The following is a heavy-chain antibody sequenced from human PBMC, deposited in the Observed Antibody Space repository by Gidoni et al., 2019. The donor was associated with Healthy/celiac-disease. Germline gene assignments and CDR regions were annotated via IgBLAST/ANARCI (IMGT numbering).Heavy chain of an antibody. CDR1: GLTFSSYS. V-gene: IGHV3-21*01. J-gene: IGHJ3*02. Sequence: EVQLLESGGGLVKPGGSLRLSCAASGLTFSSYSMNWVRQAPGKGLEWVSSISSSSSYIYYADSVKGRFTISRDNAKNSLYLQMNSLRAEDTAVYYCARQDMDVGAFDIWGQGTMVTVSS. CDR3: ARQDMDVGAFDI. D-gene: IGHD1-26*01. CDR2: ISSSSSYI.